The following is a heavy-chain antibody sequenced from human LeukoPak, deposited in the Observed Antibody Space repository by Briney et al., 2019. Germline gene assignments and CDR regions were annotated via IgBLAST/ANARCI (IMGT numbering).Heavy chain of an antibody. D-gene: IGHD2-15*01. J-gene: IGHJ2*01. CDR2: ISSSSSYI. CDR1: GFTFSSYE. V-gene: IGHV3-21*05. CDR3: ARAIVVVVAATEYFDL. Sequence: PGGSLRLSCAASGFTFSSYEMNWVRQAPGKGLEWVSYISSSSSYIYYADSVKGRFTISRDNAMNSLYLQMNSLRAEDTAVYYCARAIVVVVAATEYFDLWGRGTLVTVSS.